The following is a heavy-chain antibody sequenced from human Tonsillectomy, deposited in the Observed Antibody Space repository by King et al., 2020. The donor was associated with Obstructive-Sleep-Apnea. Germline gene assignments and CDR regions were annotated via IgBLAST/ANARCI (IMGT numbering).Heavy chain of an antibody. CDR1: GFTFSSYA. J-gene: IGHJ4*02. CDR2: ISGRGGST. V-gene: IGHV3-23*04. Sequence: VQLVESGGGLVQPGGSLRLSCAASGFTFSSYAMNWVRQAPGNGLEWCSGISGRGGSTYYADSVKGRFTISSDNSKSTLYLQMNSLRAEDTAVYYCAKDPYGPYYLDYWGQGTLVTVSS. D-gene: IGHD3-10*01. CDR3: AKDPYGPYYLDY.